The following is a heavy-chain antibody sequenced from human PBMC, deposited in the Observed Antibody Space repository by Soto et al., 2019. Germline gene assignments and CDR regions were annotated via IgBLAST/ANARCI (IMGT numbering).Heavy chain of an antibody. D-gene: IGHD6-19*01. CDR1: GGSISSYY. Sequence: SETLSLTCAVSGGSISSYYWSWIRQPPGKGLEWIGYIYYSGSTNYNPSLKSRVTISVDTSKNQFSLKLSSVTAADTAVYYCARYIAVAGPYYYYYGMDVWGQGTLVTVSS. CDR3: ARYIAVAGPYYYYYGMDV. V-gene: IGHV4-59*01. J-gene: IGHJ6*02. CDR2: IYYSGST.